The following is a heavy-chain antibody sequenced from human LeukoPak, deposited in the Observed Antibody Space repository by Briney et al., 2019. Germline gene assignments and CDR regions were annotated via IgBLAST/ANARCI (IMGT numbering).Heavy chain of an antibody. Sequence: SEALSLTCTVSGGSISSSSYYWGWIRQPPGKGLEWIGSIYYSGSTYYNPSLKSRVTISVDTPKNQFSLKLSSVTAADTAVYYCARAGYSSGWYVVYWGQGTLVTVSS. CDR2: IYYSGST. CDR1: GGSISSSSYY. CDR3: ARAGYSSGWYVVY. D-gene: IGHD6-19*01. J-gene: IGHJ4*02. V-gene: IGHV4-39*01.